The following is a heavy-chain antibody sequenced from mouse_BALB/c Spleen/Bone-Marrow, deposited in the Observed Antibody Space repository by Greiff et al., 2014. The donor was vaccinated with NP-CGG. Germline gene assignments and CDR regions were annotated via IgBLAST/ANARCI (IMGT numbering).Heavy chain of an antibody. CDR1: GYTFTSYW. D-gene: IGHD2-4*01. V-gene: IGHV1-7*01. CDR2: INPSTGYT. CDR3: ARDDYDAFAY. Sequence: QVQLKESGAELAKPGASVKMSCKASGYTFTSYWMHWIKQRPGQGLEWIGHINPSTGYTEYNQTFKGKATLTAVKSSTTAYMQLSSLTSEDSAVYYCARDDYDAFAYWGQGTLVTVSA. J-gene: IGHJ3*01.